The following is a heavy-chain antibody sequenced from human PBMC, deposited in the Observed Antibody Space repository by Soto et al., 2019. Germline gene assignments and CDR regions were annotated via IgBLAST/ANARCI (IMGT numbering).Heavy chain of an antibody. CDR3: ADGGNFDY. Sequence: ATLSLTCAVSGYSISSGYYWGWIRQPPGKGLEWIGSIYHSGSTYYNPSLKSRVTISVDTSKNQFSLKLSSVTAADTAVYYCADGGNFDYWGQGTLVTVSS. J-gene: IGHJ4*02. D-gene: IGHD2-15*01. CDR2: IYHSGST. CDR1: GYSISSGYY. V-gene: IGHV4-38-2*01.